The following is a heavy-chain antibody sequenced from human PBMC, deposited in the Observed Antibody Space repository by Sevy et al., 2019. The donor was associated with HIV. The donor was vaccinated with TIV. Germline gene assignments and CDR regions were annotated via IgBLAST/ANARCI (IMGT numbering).Heavy chain of an antibody. Sequence: ASVKVSCKASGYTFTSYAMNWVRQAPGQGLEWMGWINTNTGNPTYAQGFTGRFVFSLDTSVSTAYLQINSLKAEDTAVYYCARDPRIRAPTYSSSSPFDYWGQGTLVTVSS. CDR2: INTNTGNP. CDR1: GYTFTSYA. J-gene: IGHJ4*02. V-gene: IGHV7-4-1*02. CDR3: ARDPRIRAPTYSSSSPFDY. D-gene: IGHD6-6*01.